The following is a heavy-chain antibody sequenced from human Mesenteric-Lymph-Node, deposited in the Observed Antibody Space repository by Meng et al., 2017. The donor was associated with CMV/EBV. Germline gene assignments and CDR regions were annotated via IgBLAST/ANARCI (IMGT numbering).Heavy chain of an antibody. Sequence: GESLKISCAASGFMFGDYAMYWVRQAPGKGLEWVAFISYEGKTQYFADSVKGRFTISRDNPGDTLFLQMSSLTAADTAVYYCAKGYCSGNRCYLDFYYYGMDVWGQGTTVTVSS. CDR1: GFMFGDYA. CDR2: ISYEGKTQ. V-gene: IGHV3-30*02. D-gene: IGHD2-15*01. CDR3: AKGYCSGNRCYLDFYYYGMDV. J-gene: IGHJ6*02.